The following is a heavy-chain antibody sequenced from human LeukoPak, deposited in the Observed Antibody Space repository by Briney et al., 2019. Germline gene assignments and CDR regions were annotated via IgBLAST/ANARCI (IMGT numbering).Heavy chain of an antibody. CDR3: ARDRRAYYDSGAYFDY. Sequence: SETLSLTCTVSGGSINTYYWSWIRQPPGKGLEWIGYIYYSGSTNYNPSLKSRVTISVDTSKNQFSLRLSSVTAADTAVYYCARDRRAYYDSGAYFDYWGQGTLVTVSS. J-gene: IGHJ4*02. CDR2: IYYSGST. CDR1: GGSINTYY. D-gene: IGHD3-22*01. V-gene: IGHV4-59*01.